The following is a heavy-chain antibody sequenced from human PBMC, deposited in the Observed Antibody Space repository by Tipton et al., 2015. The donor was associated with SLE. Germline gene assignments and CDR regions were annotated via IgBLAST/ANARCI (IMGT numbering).Heavy chain of an antibody. CDR1: GGSISSNSYY. CDR3: ARQTGAVYAKYMDV. D-gene: IGHD2-8*01. Sequence: TLSLTCTVSGGSISSNSYYLGLLRLPPGEGLEWIGSIYTSGNTNYNPSLKSRGTISVDTSKNQFSLKLSSVTAADTAVYYCARQTGAVYAKYMDVWGKGTTVTVSS. J-gene: IGHJ6*03. V-gene: IGHV4-39*01. CDR2: IYTSGNT.